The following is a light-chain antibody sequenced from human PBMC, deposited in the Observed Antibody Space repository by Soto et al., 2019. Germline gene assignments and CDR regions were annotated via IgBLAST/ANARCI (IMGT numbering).Light chain of an antibody. J-gene: IGKJ2*01. CDR3: QQYNSYSHT. CDR2: DAS. CDR1: QRISSW. V-gene: IGKV1-5*01. Sequence: DIPMTQSPATLSASVGDRVTITCRASQRISSWLAWYQQKPGKAPKLLIYDASSLESGFPSRFSGSGSGTEFTLTISSLQPDDFATYHCQQYNSYSHTFGQGTKLEIK.